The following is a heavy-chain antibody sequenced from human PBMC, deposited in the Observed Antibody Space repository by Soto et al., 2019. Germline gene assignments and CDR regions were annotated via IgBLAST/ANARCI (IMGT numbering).Heavy chain of an antibody. J-gene: IGHJ4*02. CDR1: GVSIINNY. V-gene: IGHV4-4*07. Sequence: QVQLQDSGPGLVKPSETLSLTCAVSGVSIINNYWTWIRQPAGKGLEWLGRVYSSGRTTYNPSLKGRLTVSVDTSMNQFSLHLTSVYAADTAVYYCARREETFDLLGQGMLGTVSS. CDR3: ARREETFDL. CDR2: VYSSGRT.